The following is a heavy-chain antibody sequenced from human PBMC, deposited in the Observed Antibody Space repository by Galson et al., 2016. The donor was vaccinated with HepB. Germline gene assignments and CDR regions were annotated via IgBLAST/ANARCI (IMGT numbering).Heavy chain of an antibody. CDR3: VAGAGWLPDY. CDR1: GGSISNYY. D-gene: IGHD5-18*01. V-gene: IGHV4-59*01. CDR2: SHYAEST. J-gene: IGHJ4*02. Sequence: SETLSLTCAVSGGSISNYYWNWVRQPPGKGLEWIGCSHYAESTHYNPSLKSRVTISLDTSKNHFSLKLTSVTAADTAVYYCVAGAGWLPDYWGQGTLVTVS.